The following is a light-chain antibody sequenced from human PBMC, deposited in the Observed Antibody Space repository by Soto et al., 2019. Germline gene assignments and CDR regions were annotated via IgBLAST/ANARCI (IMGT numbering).Light chain of an antibody. CDR1: SSDVGGYNY. J-gene: IGLJ1*01. Sequence: QSVLNQPRSVSGSPGQSVTISCSGTSSDVGGYNYVSWYQQYPGTAPKLMIYDVSMRPSGVPYRFSGSKSGNTASLTISGLQAEDEADYYCCSYAGSYTFYVFGSGTKVTVL. CDR3: CSYAGSYTFYV. CDR2: DVS. V-gene: IGLV2-11*01.